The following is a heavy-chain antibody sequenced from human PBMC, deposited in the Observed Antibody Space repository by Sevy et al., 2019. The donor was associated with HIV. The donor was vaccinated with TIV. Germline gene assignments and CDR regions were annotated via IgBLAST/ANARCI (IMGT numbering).Heavy chain of an antibody. CDR1: GFTFSSYG. V-gene: IGHV3-33*01. J-gene: IGHJ4*02. D-gene: IGHD3-22*01. CDR3: AMNYYDSSGSSFFFDY. Sequence: GGSLRLSCAASGFTFSSYGMHWVRQAPGKGLEGVAVIWYDGSNKYYADSVKGRFTISRDNSKNTLYLQMNSLRAEDTAVYYCAMNYYDSSGSSFFFDYWGQGTLVTVSS. CDR2: IWYDGSNK.